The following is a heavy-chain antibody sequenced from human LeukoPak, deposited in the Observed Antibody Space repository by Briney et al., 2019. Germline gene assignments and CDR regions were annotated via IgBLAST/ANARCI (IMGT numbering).Heavy chain of an antibody. CDR1: GFTFTTYW. V-gene: IGHV3-7*02. J-gene: IGHJ4*02. CDR3: VKVAKYYYGSETYYFFEH. D-gene: IGHD3-10*01. CDR2: INQDGTEK. Sequence: PGGSLRLSCAASGFTFTTYWMSWVRQFPGKGLERVANINQDGTEKYYVDSVKCRFTVSRDNAKNSLYLQMNSLRVEDTAIYYCVKVAKYYYGSETYYFFEHWGQGTPVTASS.